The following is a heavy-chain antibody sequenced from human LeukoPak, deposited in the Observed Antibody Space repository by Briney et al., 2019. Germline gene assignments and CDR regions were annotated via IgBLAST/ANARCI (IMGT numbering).Heavy chain of an antibody. Sequence: GGSLRVSCTASGFTFSSFAMSWVRQAPGKGLEWVSTITGGSGAKYYADSVKGRFTISRDNSKDTLYLQMHSLRAGDTAVYFCAKDTPLTTYTSGWSSNSLDYWGQGTLVAVSS. CDR3: AKDTPLTTYTSGWSSNSLDY. D-gene: IGHD6-19*01. CDR2: ITGGSGAK. CDR1: GFTFSSFA. J-gene: IGHJ4*02. V-gene: IGHV3-23*01.